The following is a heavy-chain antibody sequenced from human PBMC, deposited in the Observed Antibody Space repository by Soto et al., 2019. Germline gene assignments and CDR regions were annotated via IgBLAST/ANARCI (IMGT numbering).Heavy chain of an antibody. Sequence: GGSLRLCCAASGFTFSNYGMHGVRQAPGKGLEWVAVIWYDGSNKYYADSVKGRFTISRDNSKNTLYLQMNSLRAEDTAVYYCARDSTRGLDNDYWGQGTVVTVSS. D-gene: IGHD6-19*01. CDR3: ARDSTRGLDNDY. CDR1: GFTFSNYG. J-gene: IGHJ4*02. CDR2: IWYDGSNK. V-gene: IGHV3-33*01.